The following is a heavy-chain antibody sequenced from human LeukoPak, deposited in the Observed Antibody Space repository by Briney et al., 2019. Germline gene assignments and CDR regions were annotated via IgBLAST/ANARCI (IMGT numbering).Heavy chain of an antibody. V-gene: IGHV3-23*01. D-gene: IGHD3-22*01. CDR3: AKDNGFHYYDSSGRSAFDI. CDR2: ISGSGDNM. Sequence: GGSLRLSCLASKFTFNNYAMTWARQAPGKGLEWVSSISGSGDNMDYADSVKGRFTISRDNSKNTLYLQMNSLRAEDTAVYYCAKDNGFHYYDSSGRSAFDIWGQGTMVTVSS. J-gene: IGHJ3*02. CDR1: KFTFNNYA.